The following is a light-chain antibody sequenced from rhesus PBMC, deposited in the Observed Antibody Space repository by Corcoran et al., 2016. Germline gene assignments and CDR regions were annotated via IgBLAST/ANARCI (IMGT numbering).Light chain of an antibody. CDR3: GSWDNCGNDS. CDR1: SLKTYY. Sequence: SSGLTQEPALSVALGHTVRMTCQGDSLKTYYASWYQQKPGQVPGLVIYGNTNRPSGIPGRFSGSWSGTTGSLTITGAQVEDESDYYGGSWDNCGNDSFGAGPRLPAL. V-gene: IGLV3S11*01. CDR2: GNT. J-gene: IGLJ1*01.